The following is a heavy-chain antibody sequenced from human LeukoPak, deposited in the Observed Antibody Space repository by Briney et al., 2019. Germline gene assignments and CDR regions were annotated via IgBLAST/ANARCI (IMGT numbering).Heavy chain of an antibody. Sequence: PSETLSLTCTVSGGSISGYYWSWIRQPPGKGLDWIGYIYYSGSTDYNPSLKSRVTISVDTSKNQFSLKLTSVTAADTAVYFCARSKSGAWFDPWGRGTLVTVSS. V-gene: IGHV4-59*08. CDR2: IYYSGST. J-gene: IGHJ5*02. CDR1: GGSISGYY. CDR3: ARSKSGAWFDP.